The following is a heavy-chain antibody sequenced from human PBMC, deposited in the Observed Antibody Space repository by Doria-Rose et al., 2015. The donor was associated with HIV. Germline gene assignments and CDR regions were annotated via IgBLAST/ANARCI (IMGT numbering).Heavy chain of an antibody. D-gene: IGHD3-3*01. Sequence: VQLVQSGGGLVQPGRSLRLSCVGSGFSFESYAMHWVRLAPGKGLEWVAGSSWDSGAKGSADSVDGRFTISRDNAKKSVYLEMRSLRPEGTAFYYCAKAPIIGPKYYFYMDVWGKGTSVTVSS. CDR3: AKAPIIGPKYYFYMDV. CDR1: GFSFESYA. CDR2: SSWDSGAK. V-gene: IGHV3-9*01. J-gene: IGHJ6*03.